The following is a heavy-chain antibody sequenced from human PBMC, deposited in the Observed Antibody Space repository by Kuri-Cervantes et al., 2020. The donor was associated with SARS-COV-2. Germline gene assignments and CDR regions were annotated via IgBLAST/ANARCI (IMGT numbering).Heavy chain of an antibody. V-gene: IGHV4-38-2*01. CDR1: VYSISSGYY. CDR3: ARQFYYDFWSGNYFDY. CDR2: IYYSGST. D-gene: IGHD3-3*01. J-gene: IGHJ4*02. Sequence: SQTLSLTCAVSVYSISSGYYWGWIRQPPGKGLEWIGSIYYSGSTYYNPSLKSRVTISVDTSKNQFSLKLSSVTAADTAVYYCARQFYYDFWSGNYFDYWGQGTLVTVSS.